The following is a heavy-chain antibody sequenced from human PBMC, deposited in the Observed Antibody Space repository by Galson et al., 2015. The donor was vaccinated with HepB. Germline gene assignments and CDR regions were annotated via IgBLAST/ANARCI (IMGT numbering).Heavy chain of an antibody. CDR3: VTSHDFWSGYLDS. CDR1: GFTFTTSR. J-gene: IGHJ4*02. V-gene: IGHV1-58*02. CDR2: IAVGSSNT. D-gene: IGHD3-3*01. Sequence: SVKVSCKASGFTFTTSRMQWVRQARGQRLEWIGWIAVGSSNTIYAQEFQERVTITRDMSKSTAYMELSSLRSEDTAVYYCVTSHDFWSGYLDSWGQGTLGTDSS.